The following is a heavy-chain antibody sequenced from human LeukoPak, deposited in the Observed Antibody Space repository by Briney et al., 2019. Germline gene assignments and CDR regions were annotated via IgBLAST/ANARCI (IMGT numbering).Heavy chain of an antibody. CDR3: ARAGYSYDWPYFDY. CDR1: GITFSSYG. J-gene: IGHJ4*02. V-gene: IGHV3-21*01. Sequence: GGSLRLSCAASGITFSSYGMSWVRQAPGKGLEWVSSISASSSHINYADSVKGRFTISRDNAKNSLYLQMSSLRVEDTAVFYCARAGYSYDWPYFDYWGQGTLVTVSS. CDR2: ISASSSHI. D-gene: IGHD5-18*01.